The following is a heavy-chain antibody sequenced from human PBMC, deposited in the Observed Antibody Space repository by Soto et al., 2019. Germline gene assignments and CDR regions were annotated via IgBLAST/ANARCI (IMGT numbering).Heavy chain of an antibody. CDR3: AREGGLYSGYDYEPHPGFDY. CDR1: GYTFTSYG. V-gene: IGHV1-18*01. D-gene: IGHD5-12*01. CDR2: ISAYNGNT. J-gene: IGHJ4*02. Sequence: GASVKVSCKASGYTFTSYGISWVRQAPGQGLEWMGWISAYNGNTNYAQKLQGRVTMTTDTSTSTAYMELRSLRSDDTAVYYCAREGGLYSGYDYEPHPGFDYWGQGTLVTVSS.